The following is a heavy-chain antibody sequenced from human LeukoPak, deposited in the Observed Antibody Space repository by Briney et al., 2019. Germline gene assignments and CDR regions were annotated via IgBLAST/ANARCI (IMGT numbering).Heavy chain of an antibody. J-gene: IGHJ5*02. V-gene: IGHV3-7*01. CDR1: GFTFSSNW. CDR2: IKQDGSEK. D-gene: IGHD6-19*01. CDR3: ARGFSSGWYSNSGWFDP. Sequence: GGSLRLSCAASGFTFSSNWMSWVRQAPGKGLGWVANIKQDGSEKYYVDSVKGRFTISRDNAKNSLYLQMNSLRAEDTAVYYCARGFSSGWYSNSGWFDPWGQGTLVTVSS.